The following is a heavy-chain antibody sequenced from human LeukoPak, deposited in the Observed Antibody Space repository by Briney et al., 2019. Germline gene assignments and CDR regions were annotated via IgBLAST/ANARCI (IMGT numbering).Heavy chain of an antibody. D-gene: IGHD1-26*01. Sequence: SEILSRTCTVTGGSISSFYWSWIRQPPGKGLEWIGFFHATRSTNYNPSLKSRVSISVDTSKNQVSLGLNSVTAADTAVYYCARGDPTGRPGIGFDFWGQGTLVTVSS. CDR2: FHATRST. J-gene: IGHJ4*02. CDR3: ARGDPTGRPGIGFDF. CDR1: GGSISSFY. V-gene: IGHV4-4*08.